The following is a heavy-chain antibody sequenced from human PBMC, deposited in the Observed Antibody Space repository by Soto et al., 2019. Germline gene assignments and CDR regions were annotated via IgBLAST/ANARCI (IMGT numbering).Heavy chain of an antibody. V-gene: IGHV3-66*01. Sequence: GGSLRLSCAASGFTVSSNYMSWVCQAPGKGLEWVSVIYSGGSTYYADSVKGRFTISRDNSKNTLYLQMNSLRAEDTAVYYCARDSVILTGYPHYYFDYWGQGTLVTVSS. CDR1: GFTVSSNY. J-gene: IGHJ4*02. CDR3: ARDSVILTGYPHYYFDY. D-gene: IGHD3-9*01. CDR2: IYSGGST.